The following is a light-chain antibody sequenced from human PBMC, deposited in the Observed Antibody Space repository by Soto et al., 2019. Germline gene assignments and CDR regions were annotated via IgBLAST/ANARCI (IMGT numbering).Light chain of an antibody. Sequence: QSVLTQPPSVSAAPGQKVTISCSGSNSNIGNNYVSWYQQFPGRAPKLLIYDNNKRPSGIPDRISGSKSGTSATLGITGLQTGDEADYYCGTWDSSLSAGVFGGGTKLTVL. CDR3: GTWDSSLSAGV. CDR1: NSNIGNNY. J-gene: IGLJ3*02. V-gene: IGLV1-51*01. CDR2: DNN.